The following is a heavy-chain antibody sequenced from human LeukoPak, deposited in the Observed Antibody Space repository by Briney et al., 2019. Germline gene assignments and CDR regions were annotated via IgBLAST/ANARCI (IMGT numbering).Heavy chain of an antibody. Sequence: GGSLRLSCVASEFTISTNYMSWVRQAPGKGLQWVSIIHIDGETHYADSVKGRFTISRDNSKNTVYLQMNSLRSEDTAVYYCAGDGLDSSGPVAFDIWGQGTMVTVAS. D-gene: IGHD3-22*01. CDR2: IHIDGET. V-gene: IGHV3-66*01. J-gene: IGHJ3*02. CDR3: AGDGLDSSGPVAFDI. CDR1: EFTISTNY.